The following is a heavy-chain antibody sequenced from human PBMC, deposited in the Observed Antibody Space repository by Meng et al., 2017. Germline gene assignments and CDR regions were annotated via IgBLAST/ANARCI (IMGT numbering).Heavy chain of an antibody. CDR1: GFTFSGYG. J-gene: IGHJ2*01. CDR3: AREGVIYWYFDL. CDR2: IWYDGSNK. V-gene: IGHV3-33*01. D-gene: IGHD3-10*01. Sequence: VQLGGFGGGVVKPGGSLRLSCAASGFTFSGYGMHWVRQAPGKGLEWVAVIWYDGSNKYYADSVKGRFTISRDNSKNTLYLQMNSLRAEDTAVYYCAREGVIYWYFDLWGRGTLVTVSS.